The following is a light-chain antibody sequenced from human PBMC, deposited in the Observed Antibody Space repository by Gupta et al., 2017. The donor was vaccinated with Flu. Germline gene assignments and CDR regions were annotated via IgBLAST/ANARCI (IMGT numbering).Light chain of an antibody. CDR1: QEISNY. V-gene: IGKV1-33*01. CDR2: DAF. Sequence: DIQMTHSPSSLSASVGDRVTITCQASQEISNYLNWYQQKPGKAPKLLIYDAFKVYTGLPSRFSGSGSATDFTFTISIRHPEDVATYYCQQEYNLPYTFGQGTKVDTK. CDR3: QQEYNLPYT. J-gene: IGKJ2*01.